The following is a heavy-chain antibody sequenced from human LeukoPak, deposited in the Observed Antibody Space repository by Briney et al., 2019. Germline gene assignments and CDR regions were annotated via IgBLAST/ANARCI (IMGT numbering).Heavy chain of an antibody. CDR1: GGSNSSYY. D-gene: IGHD3-3*01. J-gene: IGHJ4*02. CDR2: IYYSGST. Sequence: SETLSLTCTVSGGSNSSYYWSWIRQPPGKGLEWIGYIYYSGSTNYSPSLKSRVTISVDTSKNQFSLKLSSVTAADTAVYYCARGFLEWLPHFDYWGQGTLVTVSS. V-gene: IGHV4-59*08. CDR3: ARGFLEWLPHFDY.